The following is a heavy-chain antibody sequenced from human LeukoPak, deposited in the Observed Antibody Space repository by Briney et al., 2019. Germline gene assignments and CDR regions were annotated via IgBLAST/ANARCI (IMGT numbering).Heavy chain of an antibody. CDR2: IDHSGGT. D-gene: IGHD4-17*01. CDR1: GGSFSGYS. J-gene: IGHJ4*02. V-gene: IGHV4-34*01. CDR3: ARGRVADTNYGY. Sequence: SETLSLTCAVYGGSFSGYSWNWIRQPPGKGLEWIGEIDHSGGTNYNTSLKIRVTISVDTSKKQFSLKLNSVTAADTAVYYCARGRVADTNYGYWGQGTLVTVSS.